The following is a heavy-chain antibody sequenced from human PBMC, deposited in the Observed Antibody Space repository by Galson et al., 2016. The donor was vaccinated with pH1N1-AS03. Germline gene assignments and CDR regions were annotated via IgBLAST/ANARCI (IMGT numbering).Heavy chain of an antibody. CDR3: AKSPGYCSAGSCSDQGYFDS. D-gene: IGHD2-15*01. V-gene: IGHV3-74*01. CDR2: INADGSIT. CDR1: EFTFSSKW. J-gene: IGHJ6*04. Sequence: SLRLSCAASEFTFSSKWMHWVRQAPGKGPVWVSRINADGSITSYADSVKGRFTTSRDNAKNSLYLQMNSLRGGDTALYYCAKSPGYCSAGSCSDQGYFDSWGKGTTVTVSS.